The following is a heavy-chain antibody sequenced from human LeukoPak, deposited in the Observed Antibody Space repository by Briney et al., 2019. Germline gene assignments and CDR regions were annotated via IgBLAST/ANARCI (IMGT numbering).Heavy chain of an antibody. CDR1: GFTFSSYG. CDR2: IWYDGSNK. Sequence: SGGSLRLSCAASGFTFSSYGMHWVRQAPGKGLEWVAVIWYDGSNKYYADSVKGRFTISRDNSKNTLYLQMNSLRAEDTAVYYCARSEAGRTYYFDYWGQGTLVTVSS. D-gene: IGHD1-14*01. V-gene: IGHV3-33*01. J-gene: IGHJ4*02. CDR3: ARSEAGRTYYFDY.